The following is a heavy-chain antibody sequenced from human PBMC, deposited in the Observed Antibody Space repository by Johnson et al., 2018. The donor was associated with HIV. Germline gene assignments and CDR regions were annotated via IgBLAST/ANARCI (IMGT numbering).Heavy chain of an antibody. D-gene: IGHD6-6*01. CDR1: GFIFSSFG. CDR3: AKEGRGSSWAFDD. CDR2: VSDHGRTT. V-gene: IGHV3-30*18. J-gene: IGHJ3*01. Sequence: QVQLVESGGGVVQPGRSLRLSCAASGFIFSSFGMHWVRQAPGKGLEWVAVVSDHGRTTYFADSVKGRFTISRDNSKNTLYLQMNNLRPEDTALYYCAKEGRGSSWAFDDWCQGTMVTVSS.